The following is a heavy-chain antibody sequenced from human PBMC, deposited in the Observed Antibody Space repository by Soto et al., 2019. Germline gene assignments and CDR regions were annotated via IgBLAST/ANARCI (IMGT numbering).Heavy chain of an antibody. CDR1: GYTFTSYG. J-gene: IGHJ4*02. V-gene: IGHV1-18*01. CDR2: ISAYNGNT. CDR3: ARSDCSGGSGYSYYFDY. Sequence: QVQLVQSGAEVKKPGASVKVSCKASGYTFTSYGISWVRQAPGQGLEWMGWISAYNGNTNYAQKLQGRVTMTTDTSTSTAYMELRSLRSDDTALYYCARSDCSGGSGYSYYFDYWGQGTLVTVSS. D-gene: IGHD2-15*01.